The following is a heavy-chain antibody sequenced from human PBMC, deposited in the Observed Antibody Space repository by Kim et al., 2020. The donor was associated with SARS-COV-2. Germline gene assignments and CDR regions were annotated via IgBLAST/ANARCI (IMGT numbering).Heavy chain of an antibody. Sequence: GGSLRLSCAASGFTFDDYAMHWVRQAPGKGLEWVSLISGDGGSTYYADSVKGRFTISRDNRKNSLYLQMNSLRTEDTALYYCAKDTRMAAIFGVVITPYYLDVWGKGTTVTVSS. CDR3: AKDTRMAAIFGVVITPYYLDV. CDR2: ISGDGGST. J-gene: IGHJ6*03. D-gene: IGHD3-3*01. V-gene: IGHV3-43*02. CDR1: GFTFDDYA.